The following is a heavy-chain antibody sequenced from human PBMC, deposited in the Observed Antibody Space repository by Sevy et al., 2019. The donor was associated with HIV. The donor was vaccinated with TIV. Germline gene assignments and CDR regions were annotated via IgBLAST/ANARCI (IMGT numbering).Heavy chain of an antibody. CDR2: CDPEDEET. CDR1: GYTLSELS. J-gene: IGHJ4*02. D-gene: IGHD3-22*01. CDR3: ATTKDYYDSSGSPFDY. V-gene: IGHV1-24*01. Sequence: ASVKVSCKVSGYTLSELSMHWVRLAPGKGLEWMGSCDPEDEETTYAQKFQGRVTMTEDTSTDTAYMELSSLSSEDTAVYYCATTKDYYDSSGSPFDYWGQGTLVTVSS.